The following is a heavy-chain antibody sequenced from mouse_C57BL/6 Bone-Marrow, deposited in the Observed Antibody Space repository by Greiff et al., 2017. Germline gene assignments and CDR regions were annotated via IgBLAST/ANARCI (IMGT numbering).Heavy chain of an antibody. CDR3: ARPITTRDYFDY. Sequence: VPLQQPGAELLKPGPSVKLSCKSSGYTFTSYWMHWVKQRPGQGLDWIGMIHPNSGSTNYNEKFKSKATLTVDKSSSTAYMQLSSLTSEDSAVYYGARPITTRDYFDYWGQGTTLTVSS. D-gene: IGHD1-2*01. CDR2: IHPNSGST. V-gene: IGHV1-64*01. J-gene: IGHJ2*01. CDR1: GYTFTSYW.